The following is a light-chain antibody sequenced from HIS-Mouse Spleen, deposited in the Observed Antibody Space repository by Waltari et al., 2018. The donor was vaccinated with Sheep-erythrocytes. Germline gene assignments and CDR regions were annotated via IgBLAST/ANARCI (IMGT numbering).Light chain of an antibody. J-gene: IGKJ1*01. Sequence: AIRMTQSPSSFSASTGDRVTITCRASQGISSYLAWYQQKPGKAPKLLIYAASTLQSGVPSRFSGSGSGTDFTLTIRCLQSEDFATYYCPQYYSDPRTCGQGTKVEIK. V-gene: IGKV1-8*01. CDR2: AAS. CDR1: QGISSY. CDR3: PQYYSDPRT.